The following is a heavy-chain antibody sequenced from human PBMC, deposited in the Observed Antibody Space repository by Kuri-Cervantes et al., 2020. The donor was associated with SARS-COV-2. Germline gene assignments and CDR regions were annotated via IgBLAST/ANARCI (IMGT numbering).Heavy chain of an antibody. V-gene: IGHV3-30*14. CDR3: ARGGGDPFDY. J-gene: IGHJ4*02. Sequence: GESLKISCAASGFTFSSYAMHWVRQAPGKGLEWVAVISYDGSNKYYADSVKGRFTISRDNSKNTLYLQMNSLRAEDTAVYYCARGGGDPFDYWGQGTLVTVSS. CDR1: GFTFSSYA. D-gene: IGHD2-21*01. CDR2: ISYDGSNK.